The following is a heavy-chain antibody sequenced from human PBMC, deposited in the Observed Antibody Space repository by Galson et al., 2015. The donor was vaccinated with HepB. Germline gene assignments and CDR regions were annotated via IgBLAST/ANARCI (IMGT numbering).Heavy chain of an antibody. J-gene: IGHJ3*01. V-gene: IGHV3-33*01. CDR1: GLTFSNYG. CDR3: AREKIAAAGDSRDAFDL. CDR2: IWYDGTHK. Sequence: LRLSCAASGLTFSNYGMHWVRQAPGKGLEWVAVIWYDGTHKYYADSVKGRFTISRDNAKNTLYMQMNSLRADDTAVYYCAREKIAAAGDSRDAFDLWGQGTMVTVSS. D-gene: IGHD6-13*01.